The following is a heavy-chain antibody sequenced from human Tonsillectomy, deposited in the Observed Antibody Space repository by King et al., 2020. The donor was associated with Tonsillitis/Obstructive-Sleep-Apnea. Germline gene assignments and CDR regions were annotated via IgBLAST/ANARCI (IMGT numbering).Heavy chain of an antibody. CDR2: IYPGDSDT. Sequence: QLVQSGAEVKKPGASLKISCKGSGYRFSSYWIAWVRQTPGKGLEWMGIIYPGDSDTRYSPSFQGQVTISADKSISTAYLQWSSLKASDTAIYYCARHDRGSSMVDPWGQGTLVTVSS. J-gene: IGHJ5*02. V-gene: IGHV5-51*01. CDR1: GYRFSSYW. D-gene: IGHD2/OR15-2a*01. CDR3: ARHDRGSSMVDP.